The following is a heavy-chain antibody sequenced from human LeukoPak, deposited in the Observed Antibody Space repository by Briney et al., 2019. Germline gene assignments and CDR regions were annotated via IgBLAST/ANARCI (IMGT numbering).Heavy chain of an antibody. CDR3: ARAKSIAAAGIFDY. CDR2: ISSYSGTI. J-gene: IGHJ4*02. CDR1: GFNFSSYS. D-gene: IGHD6-13*01. Sequence: GGSLRLSCAASGFNFSSYSMNWVRKAPGKGLEWVSYISSYSGTILYADSVKGRFTISRDSGKNSLYLQMNSLRDEDTAVYYCARAKSIAAAGIFDYWGQGTLVTVSS. V-gene: IGHV3-48*02.